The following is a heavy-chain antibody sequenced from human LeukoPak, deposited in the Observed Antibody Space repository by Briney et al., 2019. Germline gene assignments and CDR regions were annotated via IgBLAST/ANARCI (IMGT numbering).Heavy chain of an antibody. CDR3: ARDLPYCGGDCLTFDY. CDR1: GFTFSNHW. Sequence: PGGSLRLSCAASGFTFSNHWMSWVRQAPGKGLEWVANIQQDGGQKNYVDSVKGRFTIFRDNAKNSLSLQMNSLRAEDTAVYYCARDLPYCGGDCLTFDYWGQGTLVTVSS. V-gene: IGHV3-7*01. D-gene: IGHD2-21*01. J-gene: IGHJ4*02. CDR2: IQQDGGQK.